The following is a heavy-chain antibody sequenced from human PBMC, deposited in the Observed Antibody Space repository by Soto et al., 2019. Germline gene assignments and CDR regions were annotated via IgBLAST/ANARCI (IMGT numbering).Heavy chain of an antibody. J-gene: IGHJ4*02. D-gene: IGHD3-9*01. V-gene: IGHV3-20*01. CDR3: ARGQSLRYFDPFDY. CDR1: GFTFDDYG. Sequence: GGSLRLSCAASGFTFDDYGMSWVRQAPGKGLEWVSGINWNGGSTGYADSVKGRFTISRDNAKNSLYLQMNSLRAEDTALYHCARGQSLRYFDPFDYWGQGTLVTVSS. CDR2: INWNGGST.